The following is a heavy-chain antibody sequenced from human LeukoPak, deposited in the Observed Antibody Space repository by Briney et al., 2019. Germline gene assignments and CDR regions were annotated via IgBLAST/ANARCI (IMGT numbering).Heavy chain of an antibody. CDR3: AGGALHYYGSGSYQGLGYFDY. Sequence: SETLSLTCAVYGGSFSGYYWSWIRQPPGRGLEWIGEINHSGSTNYNPSLKSRVTISVDTSKNQFSLKPSSVTAADTAVYYCAGGALHYYGSGSYQGLGYFDYWGQGTLVTVSS. CDR1: GGSFSGYY. V-gene: IGHV4-34*01. D-gene: IGHD3-10*01. CDR2: INHSGST. J-gene: IGHJ4*02.